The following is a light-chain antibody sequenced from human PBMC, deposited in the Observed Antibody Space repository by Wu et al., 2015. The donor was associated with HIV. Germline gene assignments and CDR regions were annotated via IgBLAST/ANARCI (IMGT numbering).Light chain of an antibody. J-gene: IGKJ4*01. V-gene: IGKV3-20*01. CDR3: QQYGGSSLT. Sequence: EIVLTQSPGTLSLSPGEGATLSCRASQSVRSSYLVWYQQKPGQSPRLLIYGASRRATGIPDRFSGSGSGTDFTLTISRLEPEDFALYFCQQYGGSSLTFGGGTKVEIK. CDR1: QSVRSSY. CDR2: GAS.